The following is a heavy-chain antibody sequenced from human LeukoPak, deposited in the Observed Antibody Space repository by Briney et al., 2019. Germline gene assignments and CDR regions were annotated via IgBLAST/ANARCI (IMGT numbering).Heavy chain of an antibody. D-gene: IGHD1-26*01. CDR3: ARDKEWAPYY. J-gene: IGHJ4*02. CDR1: GFTFSSYS. CDR2: VSTGSNYI. V-gene: IGHV3-21*04. Sequence: GGSLRLSCTASGFTFSSYSLNWVRQAPGKGLEWVSSVSTGSNYIYYADSVKGRFTISRDNSKNTLYLQMNSLRAEDTAVYYCARDKEWAPYYWGQGTLVTVSS.